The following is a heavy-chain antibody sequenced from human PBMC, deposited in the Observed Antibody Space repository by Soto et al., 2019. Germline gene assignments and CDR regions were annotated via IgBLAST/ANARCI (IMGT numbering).Heavy chain of an antibody. D-gene: IGHD2-8*01. CDR1: GYTFTNND. Sequence: ASGKVSCKACGYTFTNNDVSWVRQASGQGLEWMGWMNPGSGDTGYAQKFQGRVTMTRDISIATAYMELSSLRSDDAAIYYCATMATFGPVNWFDPGCQRDGVTV. V-gene: IGHV1-8*01. CDR2: MNPGSGDT. J-gene: IGHJ5*02. CDR3: ATMATFGPVNWFDP.